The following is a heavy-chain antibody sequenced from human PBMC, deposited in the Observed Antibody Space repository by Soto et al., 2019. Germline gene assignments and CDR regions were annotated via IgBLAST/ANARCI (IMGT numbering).Heavy chain of an antibody. CDR3: ARHSGGQVQLWFPFDY. J-gene: IGHJ4*02. V-gene: IGHV5-51*01. D-gene: IGHD5-18*01. Sequence: GQSLKISCNGSGYSFTSYWIGLVRQMPGKGLEWMGIIYPGDSDTRYSPSFQGQVTISADKSISTAYLQWSSLKASDTAMYYCARHSGGQVQLWFPFDYWGQGTLVTVSS. CDR2: IYPGDSDT. CDR1: GYSFTSYW.